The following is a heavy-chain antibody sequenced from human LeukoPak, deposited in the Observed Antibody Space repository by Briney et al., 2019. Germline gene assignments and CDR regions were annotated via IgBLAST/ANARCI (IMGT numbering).Heavy chain of an antibody. J-gene: IGHJ4*02. CDR2: ISGGGGTT. Sequence: GGSLRLSRATSGFTFSNYAVSWVRQAPGKGLEWVSSISGGGGTTYYADSVKGRFTISRDNSKNTLYLQMNSLRAEDTAVYYCAKDPYRASSGLVDYWGQGTLVTVSS. CDR1: GFTFSNYA. D-gene: IGHD5-12*01. CDR3: AKDPYRASSGLVDY. V-gene: IGHV3-23*01.